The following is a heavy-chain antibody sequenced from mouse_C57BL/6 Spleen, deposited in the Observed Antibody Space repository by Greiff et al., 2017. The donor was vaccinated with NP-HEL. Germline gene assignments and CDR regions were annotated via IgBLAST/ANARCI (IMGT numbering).Heavy chain of an antibody. Sequence: EVQVVESGPGLVKPSQSLSLTCSVTGYSITSGYYWNWIRQFPGNKLEWMGYISYDGSNNYNPSLKNRISITLDTSKNQFFLKLNSVTTEDTATYYCARGGGGSSYWYFDVWGTGTTVTVSS. CDR1: GYSITSGYY. D-gene: IGHD1-1*01. CDR2: ISYDGSN. J-gene: IGHJ1*03. CDR3: ARGGGGSSYWYFDV. V-gene: IGHV3-6*01.